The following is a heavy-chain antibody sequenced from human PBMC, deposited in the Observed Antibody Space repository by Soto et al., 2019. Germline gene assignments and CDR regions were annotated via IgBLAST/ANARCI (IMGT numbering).Heavy chain of an antibody. CDR2: INPSGGST. D-gene: IGHD3-10*01. CDR1: GDTCTSYD. V-gene: IGHV1-46*03. CDR3: PRAIVRYYGSGSPPGY. Sequence: ASVKVSCKASGDTCTSYDMQWVRQAPGQGLEWMGIINPSGGSTSYAQKFQGRVTMTRDTSTSTVYMELSSLRSEDTAVYYCPRAIVRYYGSGSPPGYWG. J-gene: IGHJ4*01.